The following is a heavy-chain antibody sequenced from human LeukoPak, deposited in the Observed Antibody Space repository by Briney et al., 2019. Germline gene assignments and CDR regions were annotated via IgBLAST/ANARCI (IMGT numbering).Heavy chain of an antibody. CDR1: GYTFTGYY. CDR3: ARDRNLLWFGEFPSGY. V-gene: IGHV1-2*02. J-gene: IGHJ4*02. D-gene: IGHD3-10*01. CDR2: INPNSGGT. Sequence: GASVKVSCKASGYTFTGYYMHWVRQAPGQGLEWMGWINPNSGGTNYAQKFQGRVTMTRDTSISTAYMELGRLRSDDTAVYYCARDRNLLWFGEFPSGYWGQGTLVTVSS.